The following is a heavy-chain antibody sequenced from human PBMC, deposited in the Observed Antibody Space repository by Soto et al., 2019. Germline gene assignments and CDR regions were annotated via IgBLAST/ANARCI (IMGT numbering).Heavy chain of an antibody. CDR2: ISYDGSNK. V-gene: IGHV3-30-3*01. Sequence: QVQLVESGGGVVQPGRSLRLSCAASGFTFSSYAMHWVRQAPGKGLEWVAVISYDGSNKYYADSVKGRFTISRDNSKNTLYLKMNSLRAEDTAVYYCARDHHRAYGAVAVWVDYWGQGTLVTVSS. J-gene: IGHJ4*02. D-gene: IGHD6-19*01. CDR1: GFTFSSYA. CDR3: ARDHHRAYGAVAVWVDY.